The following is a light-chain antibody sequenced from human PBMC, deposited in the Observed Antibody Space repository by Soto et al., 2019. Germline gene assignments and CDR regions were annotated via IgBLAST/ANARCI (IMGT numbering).Light chain of an antibody. CDR3: QLRSNWPPWT. Sequence: EIVLTQSPATLSLSPGERATLSCRASQSVSSYLAWYQQNPGQAPRLLIYDASNSATGIPARFSGSGSGTDFPLTISSLVPEDFAVSYCQLRSNWPPWTFGQGPKVQI. J-gene: IGKJ1*01. CDR2: DAS. V-gene: IGKV3-11*01. CDR1: QSVSSY.